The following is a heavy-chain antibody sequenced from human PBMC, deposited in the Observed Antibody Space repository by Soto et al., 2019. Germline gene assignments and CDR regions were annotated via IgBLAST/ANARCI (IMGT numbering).Heavy chain of an antibody. CDR3: ARDRLGSSRN. J-gene: IGHJ4*02. V-gene: IGHV4-4*07. CDR1: GGSFSGYY. Sequence: QVRLQESGPGLVKPSETLSLTCTVSGGSFSGYYWSWIRQSAGKGLEWIGRIYISGSTNYNPSLKSRVTMSVDTSKNQFSLKMSSVTAADTAVYYCARDRLGSSRNWGQGTLVSVSS. CDR2: IYISGST. D-gene: IGHD6-13*01.